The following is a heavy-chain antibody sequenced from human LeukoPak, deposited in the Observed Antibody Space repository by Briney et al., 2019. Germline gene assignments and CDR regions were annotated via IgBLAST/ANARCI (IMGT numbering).Heavy chain of an antibody. Sequence: ASVKVSCKVSGYTLTELFMHWVRQAPGNGLGWMGGFDLEDGETIYAQTFQARVTMTEDTSTDTAYLALSSLRFQDKAVYYCATVLYSISSYWGQGTLVTVSS. J-gene: IGHJ4*02. D-gene: IGHD6-13*01. V-gene: IGHV1-24*01. CDR1: GYTLTELF. CDR2: FDLEDGET. CDR3: ATVLYSISSY.